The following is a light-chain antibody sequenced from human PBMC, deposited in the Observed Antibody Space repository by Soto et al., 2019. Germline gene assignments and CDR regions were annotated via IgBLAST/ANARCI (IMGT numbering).Light chain of an antibody. Sequence: QSVLTQPASVSGSPGQSITISCTGTSSDVGGYNYVSWYQQHPGKAPKLMIYEVSNRPSGVSNRFSGSKSGNTASLTISGLQAEDEADYYCSSYTISRTPYVFGTRTKLTVL. CDR1: SSDVGGYNY. CDR2: EVS. V-gene: IGLV2-14*01. CDR3: SSYTISRTPYV. J-gene: IGLJ1*01.